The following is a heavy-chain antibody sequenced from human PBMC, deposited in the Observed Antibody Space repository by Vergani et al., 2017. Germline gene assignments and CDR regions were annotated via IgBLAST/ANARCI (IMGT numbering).Heavy chain of an antibody. Sequence: EVQLVESGGGLVQPGGSLRLSCAASGFTFSSYSMNWVRQAPGKGLEWVSYISSSSSTIYYADSMKGRFTISRDNSKNTLFLEMNSLRTEDTATYFCAKGLGITLPAVWGGLDSWGPETVVVVSS. J-gene: IGHJ4*02. V-gene: IGHV3-48*01. D-gene: IGHD3-16*01. CDR1: GFTFSSYS. CDR2: ISSSSSTI. CDR3: AKGLGITLPAVWGGLDS.